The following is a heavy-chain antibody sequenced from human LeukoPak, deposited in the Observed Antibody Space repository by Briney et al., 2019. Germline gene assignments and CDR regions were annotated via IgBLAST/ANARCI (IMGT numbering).Heavy chain of an antibody. CDR1: GFTFDDYA. CDR3: ARSRSYDSSGYYGYYFDY. J-gene: IGHJ4*02. Sequence: PGGSLRLSCAASGFTFDDYAMHWVRHAPGKGLEWVSGISWNSGSIGYADSVKGRFTISRDNAKNSLYLQMNSLRAEDTALYYCARSRSYDSSGYYGYYFDYWGQGTLVTVSS. D-gene: IGHD3-22*01. CDR2: ISWNSGSI. V-gene: IGHV3-9*01.